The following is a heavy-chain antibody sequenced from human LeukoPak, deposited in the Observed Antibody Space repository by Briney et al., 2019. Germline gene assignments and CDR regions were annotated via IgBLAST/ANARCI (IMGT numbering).Heavy chain of an antibody. Sequence: SETLSLTCAVYGGSFSGYYWSWIRQPPGKGLEWIGEINHSGSTNYNPSLKSRVTISVDTSKNQFSLKLSSVTAADTAVYYCARGGGDYVGSYYYYYYMDVWGKGTTVTVSS. D-gene: IGHD2-21*02. V-gene: IGHV4-34*01. CDR3: ARGGGDYVGSYYYYYYMDV. CDR1: GGSFSGYY. CDR2: INHSGST. J-gene: IGHJ6*03.